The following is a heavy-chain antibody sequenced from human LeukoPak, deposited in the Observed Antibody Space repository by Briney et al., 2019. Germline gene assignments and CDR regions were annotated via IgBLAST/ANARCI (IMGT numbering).Heavy chain of an antibody. J-gene: IGHJ5*02. V-gene: IGHV5-51*01. CDR3: ARLSYDFWSGYKSMPNWFDP. Sequence: GESLKISCKGSGYSFTSYWIGWVRQMPGKGLEWMGIIYPGDSDTRYSPSFQGQVTISADKSISTAYLQWSNLKASDTAMYYCARLSYDFWSGYKSMPNWFDPWGQGTLVTVSS. D-gene: IGHD3-3*01. CDR2: IYPGDSDT. CDR1: GYSFTSYW.